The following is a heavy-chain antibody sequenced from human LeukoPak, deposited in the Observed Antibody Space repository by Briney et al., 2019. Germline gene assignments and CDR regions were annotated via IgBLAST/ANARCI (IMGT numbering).Heavy chain of an antibody. D-gene: IGHD6-19*01. J-gene: IGHJ4*02. V-gene: IGHV3-66*01. CDR3: ARAPIAVAEKPFDY. CDR1: GFTVSSNY. Sequence: GGSLRLSCAASGFTVSSNYMSWVRQAPGKGLEWVSVIYGGGSTYYADSVKGRFTISRDNSKNTLYLQMNSLRAEDTAVYYCARAPIAVAEKPFDYWGQGTLVTVSS. CDR2: IYGGGST.